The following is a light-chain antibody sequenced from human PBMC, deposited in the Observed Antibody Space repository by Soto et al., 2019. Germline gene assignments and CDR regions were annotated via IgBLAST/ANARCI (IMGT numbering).Light chain of an antibody. CDR3: QQYTSYGICT. Sequence: DIQMTQSPSTLSASVGDRVTITCRASQRISSWLAWYQQKPGKAPKLLIYDASSLESWVPSRFSGSGSGTEFTLTISSLQPDDFATYYCQQYTSYGICTFGQGTKLEIK. CDR2: DAS. V-gene: IGKV1-5*01. J-gene: IGKJ2*02. CDR1: QRISSW.